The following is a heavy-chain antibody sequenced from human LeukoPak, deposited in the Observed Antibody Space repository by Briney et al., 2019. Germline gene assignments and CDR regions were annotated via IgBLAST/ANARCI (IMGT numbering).Heavy chain of an antibody. Sequence: TETLSLTCAVYGGSFSGYYWSWIRQPPGKVLEWIGEINHSGSTNYNPSLKSRVTISVDTSKNQFSLKLSSVTAADTAVYYCASSRQLRFLEWLAPHYYMDVWGKGTTVTVSS. J-gene: IGHJ6*03. D-gene: IGHD3-3*01. CDR2: INHSGST. CDR3: ASSRQLRFLEWLAPHYYMDV. CDR1: GGSFSGYY. V-gene: IGHV4-34*01.